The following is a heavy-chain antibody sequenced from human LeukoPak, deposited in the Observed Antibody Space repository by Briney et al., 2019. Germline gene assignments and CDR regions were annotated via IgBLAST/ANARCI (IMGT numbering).Heavy chain of an antibody. J-gene: IGHJ6*02. D-gene: IGHD6-19*01. CDR1: GFTFSSYS. CDR3: ARGSSGWLYYYYGMDV. CDR2: ISISSSYI. V-gene: IGHV3-21*01. Sequence: GGSLRLSCAASGFTFSSYSMNWVRQAPGKGLEWVSSISISSSYIYYADSVKGRFTISRDNAKNSLYLQMNSLRAEDTAVYYCARGSSGWLYYYYGMDVWGQGTTVTVSS.